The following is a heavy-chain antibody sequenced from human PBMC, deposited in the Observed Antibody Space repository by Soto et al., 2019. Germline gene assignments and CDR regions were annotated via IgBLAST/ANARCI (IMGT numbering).Heavy chain of an antibody. CDR1: GGSVSRGSYY. CDR3: ARDTHYNDSSGYDSYYYYGMDA. D-gene: IGHD3-22*01. Sequence: QVQLQESGPGLVKPSETLSLTCTVSGGSVSRGSYYWSWIRQPPGKGLEWIGYIYNSGSTTYNPALKSRMTISVDTSKNQFSLKLRCVTDADTAVYYCARDTHYNDSSGYDSYYYYGMDAWRQGTTVTVSS. CDR2: IYNSGST. V-gene: IGHV4-61*01. J-gene: IGHJ6*02.